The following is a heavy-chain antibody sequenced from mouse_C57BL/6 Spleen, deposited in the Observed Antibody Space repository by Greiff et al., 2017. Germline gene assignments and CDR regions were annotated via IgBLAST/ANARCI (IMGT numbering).Heavy chain of an antibody. J-gene: IGHJ4*01. Sequence: EVQLVESGGGLVKPGGSLKLSCAASGFTFSSFAMSWVRQTPEKRLEWVATISDGGSYTYYPDNVKGRFTISRDNAKNNLYLQMSHLKSEDTAMYSGARDVAYYSPVDYWGQGTSVTVSS. CDR1: GFTFSSFA. V-gene: IGHV5-4*01. CDR2: ISDGGSYT. D-gene: IGHD2-12*01. CDR3: ARDVAYYSPVDY.